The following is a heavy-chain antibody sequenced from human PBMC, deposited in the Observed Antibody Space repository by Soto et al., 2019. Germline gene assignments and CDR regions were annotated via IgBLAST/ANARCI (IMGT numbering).Heavy chain of an antibody. CDR1: GGSISSSSYY. CDR2: IYYSGNT. Sequence: SETLSLTCTVSGGSISSSSYYWGWIRQPPGKGLEWIGSIYYSGNTYYNPSLKSRVTISVDTSKNQFSLKLSSVTAADTAVYYCARTLYSYGPRFDYWGQGTLVTVLL. CDR3: ARTLYSYGPRFDY. D-gene: IGHD5-18*01. J-gene: IGHJ4*02. V-gene: IGHV4-39*07.